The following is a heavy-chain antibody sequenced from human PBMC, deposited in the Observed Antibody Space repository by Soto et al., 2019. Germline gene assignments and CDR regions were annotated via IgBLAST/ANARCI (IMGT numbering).Heavy chain of an antibody. CDR2: ISSSGSII. J-gene: IGHJ5*02. CDR1: GFTFSSYN. CDR3: ARDLDP. V-gene: IGHV3-48*01. Sequence: GGSLRLSCAASGFTFSSYNMNWVRQSPGKGLEWVSYISSSGSIIYYADSVKGRFTISRDNAKNSLYLQMNSLRAEDTAVYYCARDLDPWGQGTLVTVSS.